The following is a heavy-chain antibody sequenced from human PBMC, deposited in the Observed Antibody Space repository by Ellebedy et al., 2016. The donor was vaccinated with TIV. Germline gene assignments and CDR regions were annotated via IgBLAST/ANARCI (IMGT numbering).Heavy chain of an antibody. CDR3: ALKRGGWYSDL. D-gene: IGHD2-15*01. Sequence: ASVKVSXXASGFTFTKHDFFWVRQAPGQGLAWMGRISGGEDKTNYAQRLQGRVTMTTDTSTSTAYMDLRSLRSDDTAVYYCALKRGGWYSDLWGRGTLVTVSS. V-gene: IGHV1-18*01. J-gene: IGHJ2*01. CDR1: GFTFTKHD. CDR2: ISGGEDKT.